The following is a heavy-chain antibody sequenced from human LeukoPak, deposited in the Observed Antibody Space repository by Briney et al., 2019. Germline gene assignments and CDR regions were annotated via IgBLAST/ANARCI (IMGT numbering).Heavy chain of an antibody. J-gene: IGHJ6*04. CDR3: ARDRKVVVTIRGGGMDV. D-gene: IGHD5-12*01. Sequence: PGGSLRLSCEASGFTFSSYWMSWVRQAPGKGLEWVANIKQDGSEKYYVDSVKGRFSISRDNDKNQLYLQMNSPRAEDTAVYYRARDRKVVVTIRGGGMDVWGKGTTVTVSS. CDR2: IKQDGSEK. V-gene: IGHV3-7*03. CDR1: GFTFSSYW.